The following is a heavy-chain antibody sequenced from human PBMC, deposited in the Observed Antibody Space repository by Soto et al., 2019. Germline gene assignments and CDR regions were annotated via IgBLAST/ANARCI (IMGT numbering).Heavy chain of an antibody. CDR1: GFTFSTYW. CDR3: VRDGHCITTICYGNWFDP. CDR2: INSDASHT. D-gene: IGHD2-2*01. Sequence: EVQLVESGGGLVQPGGSLRLSCAASGFTFSTYWMHWIRQVPGKGLEWVSRINSDASHTYYADSVKGRFTISRDNAKNTLHLEMNSLSAEDTAVYSCVRDGHCITTICYGNWFDPWGQGTLVTVSS. J-gene: IGHJ5*02. V-gene: IGHV3-74*01.